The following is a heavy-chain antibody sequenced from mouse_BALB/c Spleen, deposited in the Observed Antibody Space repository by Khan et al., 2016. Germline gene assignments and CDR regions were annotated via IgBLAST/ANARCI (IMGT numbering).Heavy chain of an antibody. CDR2: IWGDGST. CDR1: GFSLGAYG. V-gene: IGHV2-6-7*01. CDR3: ARDGWGYYAMDY. Sequence: QVQLKESGPGLVAPSQSLSITCTVAGFSLGAYGVNWVRQPPGKGLEWLGMIWGDGSTDYNSALKSRLNITQDNSKSQVFLKMNSLQSDDTARYYCARDGWGYYAMDYWGQGTSVTVSS. D-gene: IGHD2-2*01. J-gene: IGHJ4*01.